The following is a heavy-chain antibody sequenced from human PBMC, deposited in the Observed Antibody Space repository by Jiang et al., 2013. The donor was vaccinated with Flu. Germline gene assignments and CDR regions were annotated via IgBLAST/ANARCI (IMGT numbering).Heavy chain of an antibody. V-gene: IGHV4-34*01. CDR3: ASGSYFYDY. CDR2: INHRGST. J-gene: IGHJ4*02. CDR1: GGSFTNYY. Sequence: LKPSETLSLNCVVYGGSFTNYYWTWIRQPPGKGLEWIGEINHRGSTNYNPSLKSRVTISVDTSKNQFSLKLSSVTAADTAVYYCASGSYFYDYWGQGTLITVSS.